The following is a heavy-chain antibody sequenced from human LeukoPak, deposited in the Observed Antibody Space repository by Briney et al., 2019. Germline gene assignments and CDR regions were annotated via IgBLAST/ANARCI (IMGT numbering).Heavy chain of an antibody. CDR2: INPNSGGT. CDR3: ARWNGVSDY. Sequence: ASVKVSCKASGGTFSSYAISWVRQAPGQGLEWMGWINPNSGGTNYAQKFQGRVTMTRDTSISTAYMELSRLRSDDTAVYYCARWNGVSDYWGQGTLVTVSS. CDR1: GGTFSSYA. J-gene: IGHJ4*02. D-gene: IGHD1-1*01. V-gene: IGHV1-2*02.